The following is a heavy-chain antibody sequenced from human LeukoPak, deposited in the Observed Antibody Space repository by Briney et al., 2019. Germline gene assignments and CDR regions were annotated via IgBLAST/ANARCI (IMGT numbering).Heavy chain of an antibody. Sequence: GASVKVSCKASGGTFSSYAISWVRQAPGQGLEWMGGIIPIFGTANYAQKFQGRVTITADESTSTAYMELSSLRSEDTAVYYCARGMDESGDYYYMDVWGKGTTVTVSS. CDR3: ARGMDESGDYYYMDV. V-gene: IGHV1-69*01. D-gene: IGHD7-27*01. CDR2: IIPIFGTA. J-gene: IGHJ6*03. CDR1: GGTFSSYA.